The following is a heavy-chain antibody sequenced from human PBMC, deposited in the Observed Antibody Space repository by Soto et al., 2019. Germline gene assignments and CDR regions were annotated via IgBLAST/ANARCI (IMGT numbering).Heavy chain of an antibody. CDR2: IYSGGST. V-gene: IGHV3-53*01. D-gene: IGHD2-2*03. Sequence: GGSLRLSCAASGFTVSSNYMSWVRQAPGKGLEWVSVIYSGGSTYYADSVKGRFTISRDNSKNTLYLQMNSLRAEDTAVYYRARVGYCSSTSCQYFDYWGQGTLVTVSS. CDR1: GFTVSSNY. CDR3: ARVGYCSSTSCQYFDY. J-gene: IGHJ4*02.